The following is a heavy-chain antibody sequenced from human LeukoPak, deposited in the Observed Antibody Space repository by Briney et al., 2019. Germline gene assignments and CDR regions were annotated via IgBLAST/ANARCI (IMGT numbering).Heavy chain of an antibody. D-gene: IGHD2-8*01. CDR1: GYTFTSYG. CDR3: ARDHGPFDY. Sequence: GASVKVSCKASGYTFTSYGISWVRQAPGQGLEWMGGIIPIFGTANYAQKFQGRVTITADESTSTAYMELSSLRSEDTAVYYCARDHGPFDYWGQGTLVTVSS. CDR2: IIPIFGTA. J-gene: IGHJ4*02. V-gene: IGHV1-69*13.